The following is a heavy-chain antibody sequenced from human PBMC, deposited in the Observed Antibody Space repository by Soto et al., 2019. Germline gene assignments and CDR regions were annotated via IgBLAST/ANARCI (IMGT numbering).Heavy chain of an antibody. CDR1: GASISSGGYS. D-gene: IGHD3-22*01. V-gene: IGHV4-30-2*01. CDR2: ISHSGGT. J-gene: IGHJ4*02. Sequence: QLRLQESGSGLVKPSQTLSLTCAVSGASISSGGYSWNWIRQPPGKGLEWIGYISHSGGTDYNPSIKSRVTITVDSSINLCSLKLSSVTAADTAVYYCARDSRRGYYLDYWGQGTLVTVSS. CDR3: ARDSRRGYYLDY.